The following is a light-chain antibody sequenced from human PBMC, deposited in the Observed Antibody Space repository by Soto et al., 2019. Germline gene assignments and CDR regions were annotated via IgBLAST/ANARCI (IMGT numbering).Light chain of an antibody. CDR2: GAS. V-gene: IGKV3-20*01. CDR1: QSVSNNY. J-gene: IGKJ1*01. CDR3: QQYGSSGT. Sequence: EIVLTQSPGTLSLSPGERATLSCRASQSVSNNYLAWYQQKPGQAPRLLIYGASNRATGIPDRFSGSGSGTDFTLTISRLEPEDFAVYYCQQYGSSGTFGQGPKLDIK.